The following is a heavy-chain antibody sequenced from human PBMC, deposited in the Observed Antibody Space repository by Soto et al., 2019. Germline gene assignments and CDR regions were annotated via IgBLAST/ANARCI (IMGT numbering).Heavy chain of an antibody. V-gene: IGHV1-46*01. CDR1: GYTFTSYA. J-gene: IGHJ6*02. CDR3: ASIYSSSSADYYYGMDV. CDR2: INPSGGST. D-gene: IGHD6-6*01. Sequence: VKVSCKASGYTFTSYAMHWVRQAPGQGLEWMGIINPSGGSTSYAQKFQGRVTMTRDTSTSTVYMELSSLRSEDTAVYYCASIYSSSSADYYYGMDVWGQGTTVTVSS.